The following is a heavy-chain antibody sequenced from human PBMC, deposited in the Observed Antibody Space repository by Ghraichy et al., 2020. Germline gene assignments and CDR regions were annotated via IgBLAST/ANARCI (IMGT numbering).Heavy chain of an antibody. CDR3: ARDVRCSGVTCQPYGMDV. Sequence: GGSLRLSCAGSGFTFSNYAMAWVRQAPGKGLEWVSRLSGSGDDTYYADSVKGRFTVSRDNAKNTVYLQMNSLRAEDTAVYYCARDVRCSGVTCQPYGMDVWGQGTTVTVSS. CDR2: LSGSGDDT. D-gene: IGHD2-15*01. V-gene: IGHV3-23*01. CDR1: GFTFSNYA. J-gene: IGHJ6*02.